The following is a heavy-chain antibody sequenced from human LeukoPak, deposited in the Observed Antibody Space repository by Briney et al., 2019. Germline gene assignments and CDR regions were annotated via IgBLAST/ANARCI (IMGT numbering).Heavy chain of an antibody. CDR1: GVSISSYY. V-gene: IGHV4-59*08. CDR3: ARHGSDYSFDY. CDR2: ISYSGST. D-gene: IGHD3-22*01. Sequence: SETLSLTCTVSGVSISSYYWSWIRQPPGKGLEWIWYISYSGSTNHHPSLKRRVTISVDPSKNQFSLKLRSATAADTAVYFCARHGSDYSFDYWGQGTLVTVSS. J-gene: IGHJ4*02.